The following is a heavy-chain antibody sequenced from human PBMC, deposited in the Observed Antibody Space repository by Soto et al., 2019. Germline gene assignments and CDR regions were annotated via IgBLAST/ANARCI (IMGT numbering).Heavy chain of an antibody. V-gene: IGHV5-51*01. J-gene: IGHJ5*02. Sequence: PGESLKISCKGSGYTFTNYWIAWVRQMPGKGLEWMGIIYPGDSDTRYSPSFQGLVTISADKSISTAYLQMNSLRAEDTALYYCAKDMGARPFNWFDPWGQGTLVTVSS. CDR3: AKDMGARPFNWFDP. D-gene: IGHD6-6*01. CDR2: IYPGDSDT. CDR1: GYTFTNYW.